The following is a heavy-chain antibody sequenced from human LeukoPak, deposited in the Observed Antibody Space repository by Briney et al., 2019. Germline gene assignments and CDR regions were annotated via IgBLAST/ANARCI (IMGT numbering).Heavy chain of an antibody. J-gene: IGHJ4*01. CDR3: ARGRAGNYYNHNDY. V-gene: IGHV3-74*01. D-gene: IGHD3-10*01. CDR1: GFTFSNYG. CDR2: ISGDGSIT. Sequence: QSGGSLRLSCAASGFTFSNYGMHWVRHAPGKGLVRVSRISGDGSITAYADSVKGRFTISRDNAKNTLYLQMNSLRAEDTAVYYCARGRAGNYYNHNDYWGQGTLVTVSS.